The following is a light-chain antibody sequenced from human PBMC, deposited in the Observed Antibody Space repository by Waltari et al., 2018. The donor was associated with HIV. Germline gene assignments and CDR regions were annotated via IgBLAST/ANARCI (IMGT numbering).Light chain of an antibody. CDR1: SSDVGDYNS. J-gene: IGLJ1*01. V-gene: IGLV2-11*01. CDR3: CSYAGTYTYV. CDR2: DVR. Sequence: QSALTQPRSVSGSPGQSVTISCTGTSSDVGDYNSVSWYQQHPGKAPKLMIYDVRKWPSGVPDRVSGSKSGNTASLTISVLQAEDEADYYCCSYAGTYTYVFGTGTKVTVL.